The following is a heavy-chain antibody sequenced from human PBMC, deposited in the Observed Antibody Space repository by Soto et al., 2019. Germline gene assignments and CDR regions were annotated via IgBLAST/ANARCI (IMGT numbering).Heavy chain of an antibody. CDR3: AKEVEMATIPYGMDV. J-gene: IGHJ6*02. Sequence: SVKVSCKASGGTFSSYAISWVRQAPGQGLEWMGGIIPIFGTANYAQKFQGRVTITADKSTSTAYMELSSLRSEDTAVYYCAKEVEMATIPYGMDVWGQGTTITVSS. D-gene: IGHD5-12*01. V-gene: IGHV1-69*06. CDR1: GGTFSSYA. CDR2: IIPIFGTA.